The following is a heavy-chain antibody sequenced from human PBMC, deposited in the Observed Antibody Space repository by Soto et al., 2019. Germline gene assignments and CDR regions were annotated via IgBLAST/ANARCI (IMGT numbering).Heavy chain of an antibody. CDR2: IYSTGST. CDR1: SGSFSTYY. V-gene: IGHV4-4*07. J-gene: IGHJ4*02. Sequence: SETLSLTCTVSSGSFSTYYWSWIRQPAGKGLEWIGRIYSTGSTLYNTSLKSRITMSVDTSKNQFSLKLSSVTAADTAVYYCAGGAAADYFDYWGPGTLVTVSS. D-gene: IGHD6-13*01. CDR3: AGGAAADYFDY.